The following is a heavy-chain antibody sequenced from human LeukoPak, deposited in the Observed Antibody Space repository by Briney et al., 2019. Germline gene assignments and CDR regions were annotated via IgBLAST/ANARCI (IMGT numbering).Heavy chain of an antibody. D-gene: IGHD3-16*02. CDR3: ARWPYVDYVWGSYLYRYYFDY. V-gene: IGHV4-34*01. J-gene: IGHJ4*02. CDR1: GGSFSGYY. CDR2: INHSGST. Sequence: PSETLSLTCAVYGGSFSGYYWSWVRQPPGKGLEWIGKINHSGSTNYNPSPKSRVTISVDTSKNQFSLKLSSVTAVDTAVYYCARWPYVDYVWGSYLYRYYFDYWGQGTLVTVSS.